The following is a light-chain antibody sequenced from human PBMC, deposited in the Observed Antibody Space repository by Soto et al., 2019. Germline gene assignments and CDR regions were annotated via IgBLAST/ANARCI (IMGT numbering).Light chain of an antibody. J-gene: IGKJ1*01. V-gene: IGKV3-15*01. Sequence: EIALTQSQDTLSLSPGERATLSGRASQSVSSYLAWYQQKPGQAPRLLIYGASTRATGIPARFSGSGSGTEFTLTISSLQSEDFAVYYCQQYNNWLGTFGQGTKVDI. CDR2: GAS. CDR1: QSVSSY. CDR3: QQYNNWLGT.